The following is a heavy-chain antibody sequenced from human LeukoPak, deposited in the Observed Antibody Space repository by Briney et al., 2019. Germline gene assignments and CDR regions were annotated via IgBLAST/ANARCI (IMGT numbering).Heavy chain of an antibody. D-gene: IGHD2-2*01. CDR3: ARDRGCSSTGCWFGP. J-gene: IGHJ5*02. CDR1: GFTFSSYW. V-gene: IGHV3-7*01. CDR2: IKQDGSEK. Sequence: GGSLRLSCAASGFTFSSYWMSWVRQAPGKGLEWVADIKQDGSEKLYVDSVKGRFNISRDNGKNSLDLQMSSLRPEDTAVYYCARDRGCSSTGCWFGPWGQGTLVTVSS.